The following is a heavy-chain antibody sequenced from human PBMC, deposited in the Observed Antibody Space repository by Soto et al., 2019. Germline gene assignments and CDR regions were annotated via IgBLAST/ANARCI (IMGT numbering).Heavy chain of an antibody. D-gene: IGHD3-3*01. CDR3: ARGRTIFGVVNFDY. CDR2: VIPIFSIM. V-gene: IGHV1-69*01. J-gene: IGHJ4*02. CDR1: GGTLSNYA. Sequence: QVQLVQSGAEVKKPGSSVKVSCKASGGTLSNYAIAWVRLAPGQGLEWVGGVIPIFSIMKYAQKFQDRVTFTADDSTNTAYTELSSLTSEDTAVYYCARGRTIFGVVNFDYWGQGTLVTVSS.